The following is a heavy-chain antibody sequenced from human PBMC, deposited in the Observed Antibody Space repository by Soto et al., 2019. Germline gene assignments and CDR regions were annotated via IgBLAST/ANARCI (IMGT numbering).Heavy chain of an antibody. CDR1: GNTFTSHG. CDR3: ARGGTEGATFRQDAFEL. Sequence: ASVQVSCKPSGNTFTSHGLSWVRQAPGQGLEWMGWISTYNGKTDYAQKFQGRVTMTADTRTATGYMELRSLRSDDTAVYYCARGGTEGATFRQDAFELRGQ. V-gene: IGHV1-18*01. J-gene: IGHJ3*01. CDR2: ISTYNGKT. D-gene: IGHD1-26*01.